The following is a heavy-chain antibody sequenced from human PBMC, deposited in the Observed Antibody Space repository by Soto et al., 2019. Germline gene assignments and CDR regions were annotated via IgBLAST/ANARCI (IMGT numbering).Heavy chain of an antibody. CDR2: IYYSGST. Sequence: QLQLQESGPGLVKPSETLSLTCTVSGGSISSSSYYWGWIRQPQGKGLEWIGRIYYSGSTYYNPSPQSRVTISVDTCQNQFSLKLSSVTAADTAVYYCARLFRDAIYYYYYYGMDVWGQGTTVTVSS. CDR1: GGSISSSSYY. V-gene: IGHV4-39*01. D-gene: IGHD3-10*02. J-gene: IGHJ6*02. CDR3: ARLFRDAIYYYYYYGMDV.